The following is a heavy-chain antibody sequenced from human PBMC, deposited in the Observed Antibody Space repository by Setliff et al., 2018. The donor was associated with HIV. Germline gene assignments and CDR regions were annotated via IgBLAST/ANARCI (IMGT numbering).Heavy chain of an antibody. J-gene: IGHJ6*03. CDR2: IYYSGST. CDR3: ARSYYNFANGYYYYSYMDV. Sequence: SETLSLTCTVSGGSISSYYWSWIRQPPGKGLEWIGYIYYSGSTNYNPSLKSRVTISVDTSKNQFSLKLSSVTAADTAVYYCARSYYNFANGYYYYSYMDVWGKGTTVTVS. CDR1: GGSISSYY. V-gene: IGHV4-59*01. D-gene: IGHD3-3*01.